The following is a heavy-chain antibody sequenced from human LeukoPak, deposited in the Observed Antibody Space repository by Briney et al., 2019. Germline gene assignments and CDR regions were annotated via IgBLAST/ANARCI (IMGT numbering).Heavy chain of an antibody. J-gene: IGHJ6*02. CDR2: ISSSSSYI. D-gene: IGHD2-15*01. CDR1: GFTFSSYS. Sequence: PGGSLRLSCSASGFTFSSYSMNWVRQAPGNGLEWVSSISSSSSYIYYADSVKGRFTIPRDNAENSLYLQMNSLRAEDTAVYYCARVEVSGYCSGGSCPPLYGMDVWGQGTTVTVSS. V-gene: IGHV3-21*01. CDR3: ARVEVSGYCSGGSCPPLYGMDV.